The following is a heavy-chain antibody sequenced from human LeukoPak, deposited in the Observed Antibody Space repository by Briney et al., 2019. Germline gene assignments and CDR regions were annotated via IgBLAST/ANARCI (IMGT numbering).Heavy chain of an antibody. CDR2: INHSGST. D-gene: IGHD2-21*02. CDR3: ARGGFYCGGDCYVDY. Sequence: PSETLSLTCAVYGGSFSTYYWSWIRQPPGKGLEWIGEINHSGSTNYNPSFKSRVTISVDTSKNQFSLKLSSVTAADTAVYYCARGGFYCGGDCYVDYWGQGTLVTVSS. CDR1: GGSFSTYY. J-gene: IGHJ4*02. V-gene: IGHV4-34*01.